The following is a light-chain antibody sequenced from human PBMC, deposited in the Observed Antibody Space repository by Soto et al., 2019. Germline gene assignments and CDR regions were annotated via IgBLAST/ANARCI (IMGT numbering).Light chain of an antibody. J-gene: IGKJ2*01. CDR3: QQSGSSPYT. CDR2: GAS. V-gene: IGKV3-20*01. Sequence: EIVLTQSPGTLSLSPGERATLSCRASQSVTSSYLAWYQQNPGQAPRLLIYGASTRATGIPDRFSGSGSGTDFTLTIGRLEPEDFAVYYCQQSGSSPYTFGQGTNLEIK. CDR1: QSVTSSY.